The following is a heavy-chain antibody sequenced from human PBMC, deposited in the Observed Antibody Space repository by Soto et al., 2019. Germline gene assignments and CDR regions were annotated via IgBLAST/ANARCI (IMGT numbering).Heavy chain of an antibody. CDR1: GRTLSSFA. V-gene: IGHV1-69*13. CDR3: ARSSPAPDAFDI. Sequence: SVQVSCQASGRTLSSFANNWVREAPGQGLEWMGGIIPIFGTANYAQKFQGRVTITADESTSTAYMELSSLRSEDTAVYYCARSSPAPDAFDIWGQGTMVTV. J-gene: IGHJ3*02. CDR2: IIPIFGTA.